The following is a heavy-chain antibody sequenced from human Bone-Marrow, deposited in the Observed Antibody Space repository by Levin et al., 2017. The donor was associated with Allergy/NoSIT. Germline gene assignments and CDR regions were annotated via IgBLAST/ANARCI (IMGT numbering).Heavy chain of an antibody. CDR2: ISSDGSNE. V-gene: IGHV3-30*03. J-gene: IGHJ5*02. Sequence: PGGSLRLSCAASGFIFSTSGMHWVRQAPGKGLEWVAVISSDGSNEYYSESVKGRFTVSRDNSKNTLYLQMSSLRAEDTAVYYCATDGRTGYYSKAWGQGTLVTVSS. CDR3: ATDGRTGYYSKA. CDR1: GFIFSTSG. D-gene: IGHD2/OR15-2a*01.